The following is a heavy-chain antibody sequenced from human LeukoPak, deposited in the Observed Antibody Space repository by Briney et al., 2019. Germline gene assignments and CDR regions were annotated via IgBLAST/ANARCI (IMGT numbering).Heavy chain of an antibody. CDR3: AKDWGGSYHGNAFDI. CDR2: LGGSETST. CDR1: GFTFSIYA. Sequence: PGGSLRLSCAASGFTFSIYALSWVRQAPGKGLEWVSVLGGSETSTSCADSVKGRFTISRDNSKNTLYLQMNSLRAEDTAVYYCAKDWGGSYHGNAFDIWGQGTMVTVSS. D-gene: IGHD1-26*01. J-gene: IGHJ3*02. V-gene: IGHV3-23*01.